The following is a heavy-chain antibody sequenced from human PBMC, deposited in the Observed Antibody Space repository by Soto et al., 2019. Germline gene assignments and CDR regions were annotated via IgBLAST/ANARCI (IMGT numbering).Heavy chain of an antibody. CDR2: IYYSGST. Sequence: QVQLQESGPGLVKPSQTLSLTCTVSGGSISSGDYYWSWIRQPPGKGLEWIGYIYYSGSTYYNPXXKSRVTISVDXXKXQXXLKLSSVTAADTAVYYCARGRTSPYYDFWSAPFDPWGQGTLVTVSS. CDR1: GGSISSGDYY. D-gene: IGHD3-3*01. V-gene: IGHV4-30-4*01. CDR3: ARGRTSPYYDFWSAPFDP. J-gene: IGHJ5*02.